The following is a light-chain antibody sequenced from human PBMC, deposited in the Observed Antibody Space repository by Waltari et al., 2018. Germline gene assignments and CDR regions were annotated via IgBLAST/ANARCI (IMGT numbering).Light chain of an antibody. Sequence: QSALTQPASVSGSPGPAIIISCTGTGSDVGGYDYVSWYQQYPGKAPRLIIYDVYNRPSGVSNRFSGSKSDNTASLTISGLQAEDESVYYCSSYTSSGVVFGGGTKLTVL. CDR3: SSYTSSGVV. CDR1: GSDVGGYDY. V-gene: IGLV2-14*01. CDR2: DVY. J-gene: IGLJ2*01.